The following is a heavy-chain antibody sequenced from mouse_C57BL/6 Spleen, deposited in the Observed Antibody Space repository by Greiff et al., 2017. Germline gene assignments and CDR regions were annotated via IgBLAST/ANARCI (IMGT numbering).Heavy chain of an antibody. V-gene: IGHV5-4*01. Sequence: EVQLVESGGGLVKPGGSLKLSCAASGFTFSSYAMSWVRQTPEKRLEWVATISDGGSYTYYPDNVKGRFTISRDNAKNNLYLQMSHLKSEDTAMYYCARDWYSNCFDYWGQGTTLTVSS. CDR2: ISDGGSYT. CDR1: GFTFSSYA. J-gene: IGHJ2*01. CDR3: ARDWYSNCFDY. D-gene: IGHD2-5*01.